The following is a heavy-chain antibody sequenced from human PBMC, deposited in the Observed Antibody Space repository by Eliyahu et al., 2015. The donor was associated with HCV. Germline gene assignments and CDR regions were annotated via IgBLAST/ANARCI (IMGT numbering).Heavy chain of an antibody. CDR1: GFTFSSYG. CDR2: ISYDGSNK. V-gene: IGHV3-30*18. CDR3: AKGDHDYGDYNLDY. D-gene: IGHD4-17*01. Sequence: QVQLVESGGGVVQPGRSLRLSCAASGFTFSSYGMHWVRQAPGKGLEWVAVISYDGSNKYYADSVKGRFTISRDNSKNTLYLQMNSLRAEDTAVYYCAKGDHDYGDYNLDYWGQGTLVTVSS. J-gene: IGHJ4*02.